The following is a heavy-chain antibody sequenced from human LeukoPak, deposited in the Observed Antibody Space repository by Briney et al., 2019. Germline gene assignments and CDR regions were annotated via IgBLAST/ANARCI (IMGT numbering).Heavy chain of an antibody. J-gene: IGHJ4*02. CDR3: AREIAVAGLDY. Sequence: SQTLSLTCTVSGGSISSGSYYWRWIRQPAGKGLEWIGRIYTSGSTNYNPSLKSRVTISVDTSKNQFSLKLSSVTAADTAVYYCAREIAVAGLDYWGQGTLVTVSS. V-gene: IGHV4-61*02. D-gene: IGHD6-19*01. CDR1: GGSISSGSYY. CDR2: IYTSGST.